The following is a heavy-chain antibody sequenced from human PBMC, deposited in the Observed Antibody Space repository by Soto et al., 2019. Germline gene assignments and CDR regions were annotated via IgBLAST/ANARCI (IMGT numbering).Heavy chain of an antibody. Sequence: EVQLVESGGGLVQPGGSLRLSCAASGFTFSNYWMSWVRQAPGKGLEWVASIKQEGSEKDYVDSVRGRFTISRDNAKKSLDRQMNSMRADVTAVYYCARDQAVYYFGIRKGYFYYTDVWGKGTTVTVSS. V-gene: IGHV3-7*01. D-gene: IGHD3-3*01. CDR2: IKQEGSEK. CDR3: ARDQAVYYFGIRKGYFYYTDV. CDR1: GFTFSNYW. J-gene: IGHJ6*03.